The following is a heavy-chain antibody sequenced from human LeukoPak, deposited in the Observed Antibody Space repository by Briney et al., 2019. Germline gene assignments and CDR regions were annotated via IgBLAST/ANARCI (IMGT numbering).Heavy chain of an antibody. CDR3: ARVFFS. V-gene: IGHV3-23*01. Sequence: GGSLRLSCAAAGFTFSTYAMNWVRQVQGKGLEWVSAISARGDYAYYGESVKGRFTISRDDAKNSLYLQMNSLRDEDTAVYYCARVFFSWGQGTLVTVSS. CDR1: GFTFSTYA. CDR2: ISARGDYA. J-gene: IGHJ5*02. D-gene: IGHD3-3*01.